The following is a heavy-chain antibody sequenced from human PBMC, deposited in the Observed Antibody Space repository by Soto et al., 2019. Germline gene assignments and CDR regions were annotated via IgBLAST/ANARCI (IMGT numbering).Heavy chain of an antibody. D-gene: IGHD3-16*01. J-gene: IGHJ4*02. CDR2: IYYSGST. Sequence: QVQLQESGPGLVKPSQTLSLICTVSGDSISSGGYYWSWIRQYPGKGLEWIGYIYYSGSTYYNPSLKSRVTISLDTSKNHFSLKLSSVTAADTAVYYCARDKEGVDYWGQGTLVTVSS. CDR3: ARDKEGVDY. V-gene: IGHV4-31*03. CDR1: GDSISSGGYY.